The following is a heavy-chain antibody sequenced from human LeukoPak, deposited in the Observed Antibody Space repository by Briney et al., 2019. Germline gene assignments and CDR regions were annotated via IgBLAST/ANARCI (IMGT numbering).Heavy chain of an antibody. D-gene: IGHD1-26*01. CDR2: IWYDGTNI. V-gene: IGHV3-33*03. J-gene: IGHJ4*02. Sequence: PGTSLRLSCAASGISFSSHGMHWVRQAPGKGLEWVAVIWYDGTNIYYADSVKGRFTISRDNSKNTLYLQMNSLRAEDTALYYCAKAYGTYYFDYWGQGTLVTVSS. CDR1: GISFSSHG. CDR3: AKAYGTYYFDY.